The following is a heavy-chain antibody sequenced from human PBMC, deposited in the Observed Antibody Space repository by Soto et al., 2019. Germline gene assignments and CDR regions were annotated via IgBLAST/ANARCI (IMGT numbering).Heavy chain of an antibody. J-gene: IGHJ4*02. V-gene: IGHV3-66*04. D-gene: IGHD3-3*01. CDR2: IYSGGST. CDR1: GFTVSTKY. CDR3: AKQGLPKNYDFWSGYSNYFDY. Sequence: GGSLRLSCAASGFTVSTKYMSWVRQAPGKGLEWVSVIYSGGSTFYADSVRGRFTISRDNSKNTVNLQMNSLRAEDTAVYYCAKQGLPKNYDFWSGYSNYFDYWGQGTLVTAPQ.